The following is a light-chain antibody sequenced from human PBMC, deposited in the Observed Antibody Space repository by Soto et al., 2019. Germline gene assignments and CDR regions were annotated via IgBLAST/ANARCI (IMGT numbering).Light chain of an antibody. J-gene: IGLJ1*01. CDR3: SSYTTSSNRV. CDR2: EVT. V-gene: IGLV2-14*01. Sequence: QSALTQPASVSGSPGQSIAISCTGSSSDIGIYKYVSWYQQHPGKVPKLIIYEVTNRPSGVSNRFSGSKSGNTASLTISGLQAEDEADYYCSSYTTSSNRVFGPGTKVTVL. CDR1: SSDIGIYKY.